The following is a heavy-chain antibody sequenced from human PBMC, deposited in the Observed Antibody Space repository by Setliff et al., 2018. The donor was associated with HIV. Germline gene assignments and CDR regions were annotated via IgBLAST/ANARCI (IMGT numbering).Heavy chain of an antibody. D-gene: IGHD1-1*01. V-gene: IGHV1-3*01. CDR1: GYTFTNYA. Sequence: GASVKVSCKAPGYTFTNYAIHWVRQAPGQRLQWMGWVDAGNGDTSYSESLQGRVTFTSDTSANTAYMELRSLGSDDTAVYFCARRASTAEVFDYWGQGTLVTVSS. J-gene: IGHJ4*02. CDR2: VDAGNGDT. CDR3: ARRASTAEVFDY.